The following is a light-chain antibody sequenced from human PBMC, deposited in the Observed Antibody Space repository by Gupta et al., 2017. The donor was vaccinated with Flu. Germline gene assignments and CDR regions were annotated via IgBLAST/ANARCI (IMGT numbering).Light chain of an antibody. J-gene: IGKJ1*01. V-gene: IGKV2-30*02. CDR2: KIS. Sequence: DVVMTQYPLSLSVTVGQPASISCRSSQSLVHSDGNTYLHGFQQRPGQSPRRRSYKISNRDSGVPDRVSGSGSGTEYTLDIRRVEAEDVGIYYCMNDVNWPGTFGQGTKVEIK. CDR1: QSLVHSDGNTY. CDR3: MNDVNWPGT.